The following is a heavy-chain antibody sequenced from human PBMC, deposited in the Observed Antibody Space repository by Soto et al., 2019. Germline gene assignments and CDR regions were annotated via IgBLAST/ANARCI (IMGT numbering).Heavy chain of an antibody. CDR2: TYHSGST. CDR1: GGSISSGGYS. D-gene: IGHD7-27*01. Sequence: SETLSLTCADSGGSISSGGYSWSWIRQPPGKGLEWIGYTYHSGSTYYNPSLKSRVTISVDRSKNQFSLKLSSVTAADTAVYYCARVPGSWGQGTLVTVSS. J-gene: IGHJ5*02. CDR3: ARVPGS. V-gene: IGHV4-30-2*01.